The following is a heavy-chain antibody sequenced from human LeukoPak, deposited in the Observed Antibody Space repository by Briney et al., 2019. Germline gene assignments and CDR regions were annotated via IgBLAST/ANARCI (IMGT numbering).Heavy chain of an antibody. V-gene: IGHV4-4*02. CDR1: DVSIFRSNW. CDR2: ISPSGST. J-gene: IGHJ6*03. D-gene: IGHD1-1*01. Sequence: SETLSLTCTVSDVSIFRSNWWSWVRQSPGKGLEWIGQISPSGSTNYSPSLKSRVTISVDTSKNQFSLKLSSVTAADTAVYYCARGGAMGTYYYYMDVWGKGTTVTISS. CDR3: ARGGAMGTYYYYMDV.